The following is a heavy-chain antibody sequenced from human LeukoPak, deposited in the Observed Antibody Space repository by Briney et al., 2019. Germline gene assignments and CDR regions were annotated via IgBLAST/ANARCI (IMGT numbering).Heavy chain of an antibody. CDR2: INHSGST. J-gene: IGHJ4*02. D-gene: IGHD5-24*01. CDR3: ARGAWLQPDY. Sequence: SETLSLTCAVYGGSFSGYYWSWIRQPPGKGLEWIGEINHSGSTNYNPSLKSRVTISVDTSKNQFSLKLSSVTAADTAVYYCARGAWLQPDYWGQGTLVTVSS. CDR1: GGSFSGYY. V-gene: IGHV4-34*01.